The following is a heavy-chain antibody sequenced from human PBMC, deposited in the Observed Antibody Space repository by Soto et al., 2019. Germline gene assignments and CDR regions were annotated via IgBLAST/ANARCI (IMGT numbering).Heavy chain of an antibody. CDR3: SILPWADPAGTIDP. J-gene: IGHJ5*02. CDR2: IYHSGTT. D-gene: IGHD6-13*01. CDR1: GGSPRRGNW. V-gene: IGHV4-4*02. Sequence: SETLCLTCAVSGGSPRRGNWWSWVRQPPGKGLEWIGEIYHSGTTNYNPSLKSRVTISVDNSKNQFSLKLTSVTAADTAVYYCSILPWADPAGTIDPPGQATLVTVS.